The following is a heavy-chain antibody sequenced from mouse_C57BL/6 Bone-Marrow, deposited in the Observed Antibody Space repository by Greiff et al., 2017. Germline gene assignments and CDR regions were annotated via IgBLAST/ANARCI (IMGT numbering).Heavy chain of an antibody. J-gene: IGHJ2*01. V-gene: IGHV5-6*01. D-gene: IGHD4-1*01. CDR3: AGGLGDFDY. CDR2: ISSGGSYT. Sequence: EVQVVESGGDLVKPGGSLKLSCAASGFTFSSYGMSWVRQTPDTRLEWVATISSGGSYTYYPDSVKGRFTISRDNAKNTLYLQMSSLKSEDTAMYYCAGGLGDFDYWGQGTTLTVSS. CDR1: GFTFSSYG.